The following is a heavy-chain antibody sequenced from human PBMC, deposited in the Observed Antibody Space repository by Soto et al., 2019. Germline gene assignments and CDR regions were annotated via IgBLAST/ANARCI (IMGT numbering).Heavy chain of an antibody. Sequence: PSETLSLTCTVSGGSISSYYWSWIRQPPGKGLEWIGYIYYSGSTNYNPSLKSRVTISVDTSKNQFSLKLSSVTAADTAVYYCARSVRRDGYNYDDYWGQGTLVTVSS. V-gene: IGHV4-59*01. J-gene: IGHJ4*02. CDR3: ARSVRRDGYNYDDY. CDR2: IYYSGST. D-gene: IGHD5-12*01. CDR1: GGSISSYY.